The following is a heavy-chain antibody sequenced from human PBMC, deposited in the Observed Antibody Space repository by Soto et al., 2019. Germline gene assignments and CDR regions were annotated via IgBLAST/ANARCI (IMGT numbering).Heavy chain of an antibody. D-gene: IGHD2-2*01. J-gene: IGHJ6*03. CDR2: IYYSGSN. V-gene: IGHV4-31*03. CDR3: ARDSPSGVVVPAIEYYYYMDV. Sequence: QVQLQESGPGLVKPSQTLSLTCTVSGGSISSGGYYWSWIRQHPGKGLEWIGYIYYSGSNYYNPSRKRRVTISVDTSKNQFSLKVSSVTAADTAVYYCARDSPSGVVVPAIEYYYYMDVWGKGTTVTVSS. CDR1: GGSISSGGYY.